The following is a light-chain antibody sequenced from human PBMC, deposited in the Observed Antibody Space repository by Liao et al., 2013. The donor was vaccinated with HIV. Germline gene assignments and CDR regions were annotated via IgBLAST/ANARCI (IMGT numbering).Light chain of an antibody. CDR3: QVWHSGGDRVV. CDR2: FDR. V-gene: IGLV3-1*01. CDR1: KLGDKY. Sequence: SYELTQPPSVSVSPGQTASITCSGDKLGDKYACWYQQKPGQAPVLVIRFDRDRPSGIPGRFSGFNSGRTATLTISRVDAGDEADYYCQVWHSGGDRVVFGGGTKLTVL. J-gene: IGLJ2*01.